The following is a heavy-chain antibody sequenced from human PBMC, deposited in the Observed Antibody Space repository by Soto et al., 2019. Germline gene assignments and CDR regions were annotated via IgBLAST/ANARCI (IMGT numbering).Heavy chain of an antibody. V-gene: IGHV1-18*01. D-gene: IGHD3-22*01. CDR2: ISAYNGNT. Sequence: ASVKVSCKASGYTFTSYGISWLRQAPGQGLEWMGWISAYNGNTNYAQKLQGRVTMTTDTSTSTAYMELRSLRSDDTAVYYCARDLSAINTYYYDSSGSLDAFDIWGQGTMVTVSS. CDR1: GYTFTSYG. CDR3: ARDLSAINTYYYDSSGSLDAFDI. J-gene: IGHJ3*02.